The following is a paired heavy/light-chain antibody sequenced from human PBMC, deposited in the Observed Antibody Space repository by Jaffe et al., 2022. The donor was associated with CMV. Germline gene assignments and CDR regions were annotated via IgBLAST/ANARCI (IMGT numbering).Heavy chain of an antibody. D-gene: IGHD6-13*01. Sequence: QVQLQQWGAGLLKPSETLSLTCAVYGGSFSGYYWSWIRQPPGKGLEWIGEINHSGSTNYNPSLKSRVTISVDTSKNQFSLKLSSVTAADTAVYYCARGRPLSGRSSWPLGYYYMDVWGKGTTVTVSS. V-gene: IGHV4-34*01. J-gene: IGHJ6*03. CDR2: INHSGST. CDR3: ARGRPLSGRSSWPLGYYYMDV. CDR1: GGSFSGYY.
Light chain of an antibody. CDR3: QQSYSTPRT. CDR1: QSISSY. J-gene: IGKJ5*01. V-gene: IGKV1-39*01. CDR2: AAS. Sequence: DIQMTQSPSSLSASVGDRVTITCRASQSISSYLNWYQQKPGKAPKLLIYAASSLQSGVPSRFSGSGSGTDFTLTISSLQPEDFATYYCQQSYSTPRTFGQGTRLEIK.